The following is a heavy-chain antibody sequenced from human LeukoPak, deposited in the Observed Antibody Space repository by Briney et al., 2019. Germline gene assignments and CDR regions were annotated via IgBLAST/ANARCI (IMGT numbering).Heavy chain of an antibody. V-gene: IGHV3-49*03. J-gene: IGHJ4*02. CDR1: GFTFGDYA. D-gene: IGHD3-3*01. CDR3: TTDDPRGFWSGYGTDY. Sequence: GGSLRLSCTASGFTFGDYAMSWFRQAPGKGLEWVGFIRSKTDGGTTEYAAPVKGRFTMSRDDSKNTLYLEMNSLKTEDTAVYYCTTDDPRGFWSGYGTDYWGQGTLVTVSS. CDR2: IRSKTDGGTT.